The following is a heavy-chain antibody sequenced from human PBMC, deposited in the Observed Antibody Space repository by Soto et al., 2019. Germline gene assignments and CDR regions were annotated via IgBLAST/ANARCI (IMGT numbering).Heavy chain of an antibody. J-gene: IGHJ4*02. Sequence: SETLSLTCTVSGGSISSSSYYWGWIRQPPGKGLEWIGSIYYSGSTYYNPSLKSRVTISVDTSKNQFSLKLSSVTAADTAVYYCARVEWTTVTTLFDYWGQGTLVTVSS. CDR3: ARVEWTTVTTLFDY. CDR2: IYYSGST. CDR1: GGSISSSSYY. D-gene: IGHD4-17*01. V-gene: IGHV4-39*07.